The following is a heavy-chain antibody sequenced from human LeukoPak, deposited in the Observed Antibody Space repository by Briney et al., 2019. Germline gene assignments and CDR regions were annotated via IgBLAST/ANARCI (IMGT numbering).Heavy chain of an antibody. Sequence: SETLSLTCTVSGGSINTYYGSWIRQPPGKGLEWIGYIYYSGSTKYNPSLERRTSISVDTSKNQFSLRLSSVTAADRAVYYCARGPGSRYLDYWGQGILVTVSS. D-gene: IGHD3-10*01. J-gene: IGHJ4*02. CDR2: IYYSGST. CDR3: ARGPGSRYLDY. CDR1: GGSINTYY. V-gene: IGHV4-59*01.